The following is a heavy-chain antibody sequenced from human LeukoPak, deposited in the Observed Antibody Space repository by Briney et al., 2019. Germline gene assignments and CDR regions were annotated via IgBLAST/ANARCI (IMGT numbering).Heavy chain of an antibody. J-gene: IGHJ4*02. CDR2: ISGSGGST. Sequence: GGSLRLSCAASGFTFSSYAMSWVRQAPRKGLEWVSAISGSGGSTYYADSVKGRFTIYRDNSKNTLYLQMNSLRAEDTAVYYSAKEQREATVIPLGWWGQGTLVTVSS. V-gene: IGHV3-23*01. CDR1: GFTFSSYA. D-gene: IGHD4-17*01. CDR3: AKEQREATVIPLGW.